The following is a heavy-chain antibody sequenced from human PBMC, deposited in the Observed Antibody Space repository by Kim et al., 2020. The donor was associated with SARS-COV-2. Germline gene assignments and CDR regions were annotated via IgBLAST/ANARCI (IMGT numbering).Heavy chain of an antibody. CDR1: GGSISSTSYY. CDR2: IYYSGST. V-gene: IGHV4-39*01. J-gene: IGHJ4*02. D-gene: IGHD6-19*01. Sequence: SETLSLTCTVSGGSISSTSYYWGWIRQPPGKGLELIGSIYYSGSTYYNPSLKSRVTISVDTSKNQFSLKLSSVTTADTAVYYCARQRIAVAGYFDYWGQGTLVTVSS. CDR3: ARQRIAVAGYFDY.